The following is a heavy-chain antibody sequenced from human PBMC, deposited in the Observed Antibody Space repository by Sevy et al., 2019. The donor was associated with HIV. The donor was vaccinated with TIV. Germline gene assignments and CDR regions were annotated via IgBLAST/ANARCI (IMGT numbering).Heavy chain of an antibody. CDR1: GYTFTSYD. V-gene: IGHV1-8*01. CDR3: ARGLNYYDSSGDDRGYDY. Sequence: ASVKVSCKASGYTFTSYDINWVRQATGQGLEWMGWMNPNSGNTGYAQKFQGRVTMTRNTSISTAYMELSSLRSEDTAAYYCARGLNYYDSSGDDRGYDYWGQGTLVTVSS. CDR2: MNPNSGNT. D-gene: IGHD3-22*01. J-gene: IGHJ4*02.